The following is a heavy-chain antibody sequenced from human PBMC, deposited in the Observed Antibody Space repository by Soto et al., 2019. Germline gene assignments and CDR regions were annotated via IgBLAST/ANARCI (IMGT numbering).Heavy chain of an antibody. CDR2: IRDKANSYAT. D-gene: IGHD2-21*02. Sequence: EVQLVESGGGLVQPGGSLKLSCAASGFTFSGSAMHWVRQASGKGLEWVGRIRDKANSYATAYTASVKGRFTISRDDSKNTAYLQMNSLKAEDTAVYYCTRLYCGGDRDFDSWGQGTLVTVSS. J-gene: IGHJ4*02. CDR3: TRLYCGGDRDFDS. V-gene: IGHV3-73*02. CDR1: GFTFSGSA.